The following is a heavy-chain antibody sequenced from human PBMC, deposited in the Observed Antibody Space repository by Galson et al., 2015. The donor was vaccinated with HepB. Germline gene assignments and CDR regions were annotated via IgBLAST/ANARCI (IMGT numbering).Heavy chain of an antibody. Sequence: SVKVSCKASGYTFSSYSITWVRQAPGQGLEWMGWISAYNRKTDYARQLQGRVTMTTDTYTSTAYMELKSLRSDDTAVYYCARGALVVVVDATQNNWFDPWGQGTRVTVSS. CDR3: ARGALVVVVDATQNNWFDP. V-gene: IGHV1-18*01. D-gene: IGHD2-15*01. J-gene: IGHJ5*02. CDR2: ISAYNRKT. CDR1: GYTFSSYS.